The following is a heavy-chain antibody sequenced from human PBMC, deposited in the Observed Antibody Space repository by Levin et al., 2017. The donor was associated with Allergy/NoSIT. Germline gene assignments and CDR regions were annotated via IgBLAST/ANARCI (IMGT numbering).Heavy chain of an antibody. Sequence: KAGGSLRLSCKASGYTFTTYGISWVRQAPGQGLEWMGWISAYNGNTNYAQKLQGRVTMTTDTSTSTAYMELRSLRSDDTAVFYCARKGSSSLHDWFDPWGQGTLVTVSS. CDR3: ARKGSSSLHDWFDP. D-gene: IGHD6-6*01. CDR2: ISAYNGNT. J-gene: IGHJ5*02. V-gene: IGHV1-18*01. CDR1: GYTFTTYG.